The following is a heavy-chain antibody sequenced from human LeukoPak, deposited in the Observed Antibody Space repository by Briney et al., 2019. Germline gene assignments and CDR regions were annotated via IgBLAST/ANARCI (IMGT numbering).Heavy chain of an antibody. D-gene: IGHD2-15*01. V-gene: IGHV3-33*01. CDR3: AGGYCSGGSCYRLDY. J-gene: IGHJ4*02. Sequence: PGGSLRLSCAASGFTFSSYGMHWVRQAPGKGLEWVAVIWYDGSNKYYADSVKGRFTISRDNSKNTLYLQMNSLRAEDTAVYYCAGGYCSGGSCYRLDYWGQGTLVTVSS. CDR2: IWYDGSNK. CDR1: GFTFSSYG.